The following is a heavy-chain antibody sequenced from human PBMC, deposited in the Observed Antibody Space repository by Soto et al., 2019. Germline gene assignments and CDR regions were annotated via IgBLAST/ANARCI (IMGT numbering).Heavy chain of an antibody. CDR3: ATRAREYSGYDYVDDY. J-gene: IGHJ4*02. D-gene: IGHD5-12*01. Sequence: GASVKVSCKASGYTFTSYGISWVRQAPGQGLEWMGWISAYNGNTNYAQKLQGRVTMTTDTSTSTAYMELRSLRSDDTAVYYCATRAREYSGYDYVDDYWGQGTLVTVSS. V-gene: IGHV1-18*01. CDR2: ISAYNGNT. CDR1: GYTFTSYG.